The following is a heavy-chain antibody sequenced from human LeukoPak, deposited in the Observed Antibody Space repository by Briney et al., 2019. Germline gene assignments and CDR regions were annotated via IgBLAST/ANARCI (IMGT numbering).Heavy chain of an antibody. CDR2: IYLGDSDT. Sequence: GESLKISCKGSGKSFTSYWIAWVRQTPGKGLEWMGIIYLGDSDTRYNPSFEGQVTISADKSISTAYLQWSSLRASDTAIYYCAGHGYYYSGMDVWGQGTTVTVSS. CDR1: GKSFTSYW. CDR3: AGHGYYYSGMDV. J-gene: IGHJ6*02. V-gene: IGHV5-51*01.